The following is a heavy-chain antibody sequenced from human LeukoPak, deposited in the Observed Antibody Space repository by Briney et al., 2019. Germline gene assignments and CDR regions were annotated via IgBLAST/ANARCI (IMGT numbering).Heavy chain of an antibody. CDR1: GFTFSSYG. J-gene: IGHJ6*02. V-gene: IGHV3-33*01. Sequence: GGSLRLSCAASGFTFSSYGMHWVRQAPGKGLEWVAVIWYDGSNKYYADSVKGRFTISRDNSKNTLYLQMNSLRAEDTAVYYCARDTHMAAAGTYYYYYGMDVWGQGTTVTVSS. CDR3: ARDTHMAAAGTYYYYYGMDV. CDR2: IWYDGSNK. D-gene: IGHD6-13*01.